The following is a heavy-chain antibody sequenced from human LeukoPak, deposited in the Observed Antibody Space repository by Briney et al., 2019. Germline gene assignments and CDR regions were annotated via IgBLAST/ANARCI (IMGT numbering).Heavy chain of an antibody. V-gene: IGHV3-23*01. Sequence: RPGGSLRLSCAASGFTFSSYAMSWVRQAPGKGLEWVSAISGSGGSTYYADSVKGRFTISRDNSKNTLYLQMNSLRAEDTAVYYCAKRGYCRGGTCFSHDAFDIWGQGTMVTVSS. CDR1: GFTFSSYA. D-gene: IGHD2-15*01. CDR2: ISGSGGST. J-gene: IGHJ3*02. CDR3: AKRGYCRGGTCFSHDAFDI.